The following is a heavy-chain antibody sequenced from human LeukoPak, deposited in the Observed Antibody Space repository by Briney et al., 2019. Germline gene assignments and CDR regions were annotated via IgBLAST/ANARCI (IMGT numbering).Heavy chain of an antibody. Sequence: SETLSLTCTVSGGSISSSSYYWGWIRQPPGKGLEWIGEIYHSGSTNYNPSLKSRVTISVDKSKNQFSLKLSSVTAADTAVYYCASRKLGYDYWGQGTLVTVSS. J-gene: IGHJ4*02. D-gene: IGHD7-27*01. CDR1: GGSISSSSYY. CDR3: ASRKLGYDY. V-gene: IGHV4-39*07. CDR2: IYHSGST.